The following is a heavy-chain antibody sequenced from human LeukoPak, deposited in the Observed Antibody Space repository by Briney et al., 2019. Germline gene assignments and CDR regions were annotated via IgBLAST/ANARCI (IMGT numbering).Heavy chain of an antibody. CDR3: ARRVTAIPNWFDP. V-gene: IGHV4-38-2*02. CDR1: GYSISSGYY. J-gene: IGHJ5*02. D-gene: IGHD2-21*02. Sequence: ASETLSLTCTVSGYSISSGYYWGWIRQPPGKGLEWIGSIYHSGSTYYNPSLKSRVTISVDTSKNQFSLKLSSVTAADTAVYYCARRVTAIPNWFDPWGQGTLVTVSS. CDR2: IYHSGST.